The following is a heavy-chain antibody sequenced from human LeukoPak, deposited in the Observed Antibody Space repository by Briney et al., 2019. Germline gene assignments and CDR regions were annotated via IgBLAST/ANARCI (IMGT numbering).Heavy chain of an antibody. CDR2: ISYDGSNK. V-gene: IGHV3-30-3*01. CDR3: ARDPGDTAMVILDY. CDR1: GFTFSSYA. Sequence: GGSLRLSCAASGFTFSSYAMHWVRQAPGKGLEWVAVISYDGSNKYYADSVKGRFTISRDNSKNTLYLQMNSLRAEDTAVYYCARDPGDTAMVILDYWGQGTLVTVSS. J-gene: IGHJ4*02. D-gene: IGHD5-18*01.